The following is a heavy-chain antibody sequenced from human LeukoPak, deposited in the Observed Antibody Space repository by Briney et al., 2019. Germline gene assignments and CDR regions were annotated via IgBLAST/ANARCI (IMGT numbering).Heavy chain of an antibody. V-gene: IGHV3-15*07. Sequence: SGGSLRLSCAASGFTFSNAWMNWVRQAPGKGLEWVGRIRSNSDGGTIDYAAPVKGRFTLSRDDSKTTLYLQMNSLQTEDTAVYYCATDFYDSTWGQGTLVTVSS. CDR3: ATDFYDST. J-gene: IGHJ5*02. CDR2: IRSNSDGGTI. D-gene: IGHD3-22*01. CDR1: GFTFSNAW.